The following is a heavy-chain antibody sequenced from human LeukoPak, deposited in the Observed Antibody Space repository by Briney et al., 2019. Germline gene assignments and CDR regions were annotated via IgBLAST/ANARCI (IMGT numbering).Heavy chain of an antibody. J-gene: IGHJ6*03. CDR3: ARDYDFWSGHGGYMDV. V-gene: IGHV4-59*01. CDR1: GGSISSYY. CDR2: IYYSGST. Sequence: SETLSLTCTVSGGSISSYYWSWIRQPPGKGLEWIGYIYYSGSTNYNPSLKSRVTISVDTSKNQFSLKLSSVTAADTAVYYCARDYDFWSGHGGYMDVWGKGTTVTVSS. D-gene: IGHD3-3*01.